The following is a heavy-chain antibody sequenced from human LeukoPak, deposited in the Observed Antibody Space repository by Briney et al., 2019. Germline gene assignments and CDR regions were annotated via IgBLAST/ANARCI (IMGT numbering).Heavy chain of an antibody. CDR1: GGSISSGDYY. CDR3: ASSCGSGTPYYFDY. Sequence: PSQTLSLTCTVSGGSISSGDYYWSWIRQPPGKGLEWIGYIYYSGSTYYNPSLKSRVTISVDTSKNQFSLKLSSVTAADTAVYYCASSCGSGTPYYFDYWGQGTLVTVSS. CDR2: IYYSGST. J-gene: IGHJ4*02. D-gene: IGHD3-10*01. V-gene: IGHV4-30-4*01.